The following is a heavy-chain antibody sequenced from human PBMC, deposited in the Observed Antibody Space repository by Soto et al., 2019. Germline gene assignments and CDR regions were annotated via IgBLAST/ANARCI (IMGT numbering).Heavy chain of an antibody. CDR1: GYPFTHYG. Sequence: QVQLVQSGAEVKKPGASVKVSCKSSGYPFTHYGITWVRQAPGQGLEWMGWISPFNGNTNYGQTLQGRVTLTTDTITXXVYMELRSLRSDDTAVYYCARDQSFDRSYYYGIDVWGQGTTVTVS. D-gene: IGHD3-22*01. J-gene: IGHJ6*02. CDR3: ARDQSFDRSYYYGIDV. CDR2: ISPFNGNT. V-gene: IGHV1-18*01.